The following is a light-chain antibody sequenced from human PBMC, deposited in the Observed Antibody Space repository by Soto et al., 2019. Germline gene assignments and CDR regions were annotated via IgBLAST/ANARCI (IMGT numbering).Light chain of an antibody. Sequence: QSALTQPASVSGSPGQSITIPCTGSSSDVGDYDFVAWYQQSPGEAPKVMIYDVTSRPSGVSNRFSGSKSGNTASLTISGLQAEDEADYYCSSKTSTDTLVFGTGTKVTVL. CDR1: SSDVGDYDF. J-gene: IGLJ1*01. CDR2: DVT. V-gene: IGLV2-14*01. CDR3: SSKTSTDTLV.